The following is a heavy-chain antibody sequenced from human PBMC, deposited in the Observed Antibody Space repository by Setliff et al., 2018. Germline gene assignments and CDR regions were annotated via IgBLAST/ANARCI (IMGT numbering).Heavy chain of an antibody. CDR1: GGSISSYY. CDR2: VYYSGST. J-gene: IGHJ6*02. CDR3: ARGANSRGYYYGIDV. Sequence: PSETLSLTCTVSGGSISSYYWSWSRQPPGKGLEWIGYVYYSGSTNYNPSRKSRVTIPVDTSKNQFSLKLTSVTAADTAVYYCARGANSRGYYYGIDVWGQGTTVTVSS. V-gene: IGHV4-59*01. D-gene: IGHD1-1*01.